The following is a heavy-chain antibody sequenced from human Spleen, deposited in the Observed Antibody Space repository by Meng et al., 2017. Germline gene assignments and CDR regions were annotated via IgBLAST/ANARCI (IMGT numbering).Heavy chain of an antibody. V-gene: IGHV4-34*01. Sequence: SETLSLTCAVYGGSFSGYYWSWIRQPPGKGLEWIGEINPGGSTNYNPSLKSRVNISVDTSKNQFSLKLTSVIAADTAAYYCARARYGSGSWIAYWGQG. CDR3: ARARYGSGSWIAY. CDR2: INPGGST. J-gene: IGHJ4*02. D-gene: IGHD3-10*01. CDR1: GGSFSGYY.